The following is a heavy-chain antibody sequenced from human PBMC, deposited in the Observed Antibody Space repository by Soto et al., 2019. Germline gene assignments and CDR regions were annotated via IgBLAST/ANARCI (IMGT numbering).Heavy chain of an antibody. J-gene: IGHJ5*02. D-gene: IGHD5-12*01. CDR3: ARHHGPTTSEKWFDP. CDR2: ISTYSGET. CDR1: GYTFFTYD. Sequence: QVPLVQSGVEVKTPGASVKVSCQASGYTFFTYDITWVRQAPGQGLEWMGWISTYSGETKYAQKFQGRVTMTTDTSTTTAYLELRSLRSDDTAVYYCARHHGPTTSEKWFDPWGQGNRVTVSS. V-gene: IGHV1-18*01.